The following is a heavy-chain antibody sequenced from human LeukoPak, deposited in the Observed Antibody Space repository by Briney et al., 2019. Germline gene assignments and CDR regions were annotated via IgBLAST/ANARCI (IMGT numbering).Heavy chain of an antibody. D-gene: IGHD2-2*01. CDR3: ARCGCSSTSCYAGYWFDP. CDR2: INPNSGNT. CDR1: GYTFTGYY. V-gene: IGHV1-18*04. J-gene: IGHJ5*02. Sequence: ASVKVSCKASGYTFTGYYMHWVRQAPGQGLEWMGWINPNSGNTNYAQKLQGRVTMTTDTSTSTAYMELRSLRSDDTAVYYCARCGCSSTSCYAGYWFDPWGQGTLVTVSS.